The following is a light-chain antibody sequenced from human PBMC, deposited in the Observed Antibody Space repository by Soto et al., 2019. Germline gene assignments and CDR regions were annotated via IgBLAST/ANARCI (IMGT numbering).Light chain of an antibody. CDR3: QVWDSSSDHPVV. CDR1: NIGSKS. V-gene: IGLV3-21*04. Sequence: SSELTQPPSVSVAPGKTARITCGGNNIGSKSVHWYQQKPGQAPVLVIYYDSDRPSGIPERFSGSNSGNTATLTISRVEAGDEADYDCQVWDSSSDHPVVFGGGTKLTVL. CDR2: YDS. J-gene: IGLJ2*01.